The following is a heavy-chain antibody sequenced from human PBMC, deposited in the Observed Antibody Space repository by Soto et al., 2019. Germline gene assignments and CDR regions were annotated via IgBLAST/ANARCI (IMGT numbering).Heavy chain of an antibody. CDR3: ARGVAGFLEWLASFDP. CDR1: GYTFTSYD. CDR2: MNPNSGNT. D-gene: IGHD3-3*01. Sequence: GASVKVSCKASGYTFTSYDINWVRQATGQGLEWMGWMNPNSGNTGYAQKFQDRVTMTRNTSISTAYMELSSLRSEDTAVYYCARGVAGFLEWLASFDPWGQGTLVTVSS. V-gene: IGHV1-8*01. J-gene: IGHJ5*02.